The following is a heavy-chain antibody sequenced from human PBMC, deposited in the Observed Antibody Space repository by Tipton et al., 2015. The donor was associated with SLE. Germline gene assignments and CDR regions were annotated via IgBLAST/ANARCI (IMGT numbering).Heavy chain of an antibody. CDR3: ARGGRRAFDI. J-gene: IGHJ3*02. Sequence: PSLTCAVYGGSFSGYYWSWIRQPPGKGLEWIGENNHSGSTNYNPSLKSRVTISVDTSKNQFSLKLSSVTAADTAVYYCARGGRRAFDIWGQGTMVTVSS. CDR1: GGSFSGYY. D-gene: IGHD1-14*01. CDR2: NNHSGST. V-gene: IGHV4-34*01.